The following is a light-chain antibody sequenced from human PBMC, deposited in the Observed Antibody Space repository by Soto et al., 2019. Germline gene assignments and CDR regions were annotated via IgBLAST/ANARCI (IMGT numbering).Light chain of an antibody. J-gene: IGLJ2*01. CDR1: SRDVGGYNY. CDR3: SSYTSSSTPVV. V-gene: IGLV2-14*01. Sequence: QSALTQPASVSGSPGQSITISCTGTSRDVGGYNYVSWYQQHPGKAPKLMIYDVSNRPSGVSNRFSGSKSGNTASLTISGLQAEDEADYYCSSYTSSSTPVVFGGGTTLTVL. CDR2: DVS.